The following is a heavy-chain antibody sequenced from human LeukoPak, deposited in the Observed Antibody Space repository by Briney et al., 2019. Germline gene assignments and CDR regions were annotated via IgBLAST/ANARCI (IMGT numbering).Heavy chain of an antibody. CDR1: GYTFTSYG. CDR2: INPSGGST. CDR3: ARVNPTYYYDSSGLIGHADY. V-gene: IGHV1-46*01. J-gene: IGHJ4*02. Sequence: ASVKVSCKASGYTFTSYGISWVRQAPGQGLEWMGIINPSGGSTSYAQKFQGRVTMTRDTSTSTVYMELSSLRSEDTAVYYCARVNPTYYYDSSGLIGHADYWGQGTLVTVSS. D-gene: IGHD3-22*01.